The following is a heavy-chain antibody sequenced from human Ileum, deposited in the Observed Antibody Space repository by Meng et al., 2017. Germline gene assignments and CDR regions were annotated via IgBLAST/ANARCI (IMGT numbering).Heavy chain of an antibody. CDR2: IYYGGST. J-gene: IGHJ4*02. CDR3: ARRAHYGDPPR. V-gene: IGHV4-39*01. CDR1: SGSFTNNNYY. Sequence: QLRLQESGPGLVKPSETRSLKCSVSSGSFTNNNYYWVWIRRPPGKGLEWIGSIYYGGSTYYNPSLKSRVTISVDTSTNQFSLKLISVTAADTAVYYCARRAHYGDPPRWGQGTLVTVSS. D-gene: IGHD4-17*01.